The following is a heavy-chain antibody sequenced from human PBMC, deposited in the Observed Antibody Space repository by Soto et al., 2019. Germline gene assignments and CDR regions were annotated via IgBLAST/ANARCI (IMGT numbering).Heavy chain of an antibody. CDR1: GGSISSGDYY. Sequence: TSETLSLTCTVSGGSISSGDYYWSWIRQPPGKGLEWIGYIYYSGSTYYNPSLKSRVTISVDTSKNQFSLKLSSVTAADTAVYYCARDATEYGMDVWGQGTTVTVSS. CDR3: ARDATEYGMDV. CDR2: IYYSGST. V-gene: IGHV4-30-4*01. J-gene: IGHJ6*02.